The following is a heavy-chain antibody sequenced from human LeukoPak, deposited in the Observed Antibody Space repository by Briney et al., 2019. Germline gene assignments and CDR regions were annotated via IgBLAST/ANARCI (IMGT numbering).Heavy chain of an antibody. D-gene: IGHD2-2*01. CDR1: GYTFTSYY. CDR3: ARDRDQLLCMDV. CDR2: ISSSSSYI. Sequence: WASVKVSCKASGYTFTSYYMHWVRQAPGKGLEWVSSISSSSSYIYYADSVKGRFTISRDNAKNSLYLQMNSLRAEDTAVYYCARDRDQLLCMDVWGKGTTVTVSS. V-gene: IGHV3-21*01. J-gene: IGHJ6*03.